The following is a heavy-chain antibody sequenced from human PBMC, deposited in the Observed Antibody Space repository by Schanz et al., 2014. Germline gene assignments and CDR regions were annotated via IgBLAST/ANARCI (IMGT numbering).Heavy chain of an antibody. CDR3: AKDRWRATVMVDAFDI. D-gene: IGHD4-4*01. Sequence: EVQLVESGGGLVQPGGSLTLSCAASGFTFSSYLMSWVRQAPGKGLEWVSGIGGSGVSTDYADSVKGRFTISRDNSKNTVHLQMNSLRAEDTAVYFCAKDRWRATVMVDAFDIWGQGTKVTVSS. CDR2: IGGSGVST. V-gene: IGHV3-23*04. CDR1: GFTFSSYL. J-gene: IGHJ3*02.